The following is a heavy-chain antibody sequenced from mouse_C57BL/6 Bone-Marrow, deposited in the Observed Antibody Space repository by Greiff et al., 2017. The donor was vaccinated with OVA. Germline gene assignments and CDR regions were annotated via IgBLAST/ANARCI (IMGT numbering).Heavy chain of an antibody. D-gene: IGHD1-1*02. J-gene: IGHJ2*01. CDR2: IDPENGDT. V-gene: IGHV14-4*01. CDR3: TTLGGWYFDY. CDR1: GFNIKDDY. Sequence: VQLKQSGAELVRPGASVKLSCTASGFNIKDDYMHWVKQRPEQGLEWIGWIDPENGDTEYASKFQGKATITADTSSNTAYLQLSSLTSEDPAVYYCTTLGGWYFDYWGQGTTLTVSS.